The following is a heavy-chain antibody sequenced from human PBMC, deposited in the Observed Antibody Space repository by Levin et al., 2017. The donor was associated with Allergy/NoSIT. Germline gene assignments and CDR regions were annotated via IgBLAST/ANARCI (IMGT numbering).Heavy chain of an antibody. CDR2: ISVYNGDT. Sequence: ASVKVSCKTSGYNFRMYGISWVRQAPGQGLEWMGWISVYNGDTNYAQKVQDRVTMTTETSTSTAYMELRSLRSDDTAMYYCARDQRRENLTMMRGPFRYLGQGTLVTVSS. J-gene: IGHJ4*02. D-gene: IGHD3-10*01. CDR1: GYNFRMYG. V-gene: IGHV1-18*01. CDR3: ARDQRRENLTMMRGPFRY.